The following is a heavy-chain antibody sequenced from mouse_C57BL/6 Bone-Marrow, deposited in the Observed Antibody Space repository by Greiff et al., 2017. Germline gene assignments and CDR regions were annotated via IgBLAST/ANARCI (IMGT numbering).Heavy chain of an antibody. J-gene: IGHJ2*01. CDR3: AREVYYGSSYYFDY. CDR1: GYTFTSYW. V-gene: IGHV1-69*01. CDR2: IDPSDSYT. Sequence: QVQLQQPGAELVMPGASVKLSCKASGYTFTSYWMHWVTQRPGQGLEWIGEIDPSDSYTNYNQKFKGKSKLTVDKSSSTAYMQLSSLTSEDSAVYYGAREVYYGSSYYFDYWGQGTTLTASS. D-gene: IGHD1-1*01.